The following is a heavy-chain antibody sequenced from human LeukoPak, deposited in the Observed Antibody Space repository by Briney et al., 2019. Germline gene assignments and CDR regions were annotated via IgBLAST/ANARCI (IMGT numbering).Heavy chain of an antibody. CDR3: ARSVYDSGGYYRVLDY. Sequence: PGGFLRLSCAASGFTFSSYWMHWVRQAPGKGLVWVSRIDSDGSTTSYADSVKGRFTISRDNAKNTLFLQMNSLRAEDTAAYYCARSVYDSGGYYRVLDYWGQGTLVTVSS. V-gene: IGHV3-74*01. J-gene: IGHJ4*02. CDR1: GFTFSSYW. CDR2: IDSDGSTT. D-gene: IGHD3-22*01.